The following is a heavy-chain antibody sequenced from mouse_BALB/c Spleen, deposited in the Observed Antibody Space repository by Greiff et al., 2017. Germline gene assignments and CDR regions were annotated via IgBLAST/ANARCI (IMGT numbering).Heavy chain of an antibody. CDR2: INSNGGST. V-gene: IGHV5-6-3*01. Sequence: DVKLVESGGGLVQPGGSLKLSCAASGFTFSSYGMSWVRQTPDKRLELVATINSNGGSTYYPDSVKGRFTISRDNAKNTLYLQMSSLKSEDTAMYYCAREGELGAMDYWGQGTSVTVSS. CDR1: GFTFSSYG. J-gene: IGHJ4*01. CDR3: AREGELGAMDY.